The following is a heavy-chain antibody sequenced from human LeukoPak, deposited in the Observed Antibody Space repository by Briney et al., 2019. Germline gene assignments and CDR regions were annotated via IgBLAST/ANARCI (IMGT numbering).Heavy chain of an antibody. Sequence: GGSLRLSCAAPGFTFSSYAMSWVRQAPGKGLEWVSAISGSGGSTYYADSVKGRFTISRDNSKNTLYLQMNSLRAEDTAVYYCAPRGDTAMVTNYFGYWGQGTLVTVSS. CDR1: GFTFSSYA. D-gene: IGHD5-18*01. CDR3: APRGDTAMVTNYFGY. J-gene: IGHJ4*02. V-gene: IGHV3-23*01. CDR2: ISGSGGST.